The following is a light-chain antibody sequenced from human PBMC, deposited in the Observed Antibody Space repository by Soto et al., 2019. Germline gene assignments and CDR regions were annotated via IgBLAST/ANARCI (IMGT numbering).Light chain of an antibody. CDR3: QKYDGAPLT. V-gene: IGKV1-27*01. CDR2: AAS. Sequence: DIQMTQSPSSLSASVGDSVTITCRASQGIHNNLAWYQQKPGEVPKLLIYAASTLQSGVPSRFSGGGSGTDFTLTVNSLQPEDVATYYCQKYDGAPLTFGGGTKVEIK. J-gene: IGKJ4*01. CDR1: QGIHNN.